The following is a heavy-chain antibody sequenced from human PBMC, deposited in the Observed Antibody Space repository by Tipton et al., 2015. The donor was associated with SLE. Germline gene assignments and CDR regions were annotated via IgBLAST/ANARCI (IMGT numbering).Heavy chain of an antibody. Sequence: TLSLTCVVSGDSISTYKWWSWVRQPAGKGLEFIGRMYTAGSTNYNPTFKSRATVSLDTSTNQVSLRLASVTAADTAVYYCAREGLSIPNWFDPWGQGTLVTVSS. D-gene: IGHD2-21*01. V-gene: IGHV4-61*02. CDR2: MYTAGST. CDR1: GDSISTYK. J-gene: IGHJ5*02. CDR3: AREGLSIPNWFDP.